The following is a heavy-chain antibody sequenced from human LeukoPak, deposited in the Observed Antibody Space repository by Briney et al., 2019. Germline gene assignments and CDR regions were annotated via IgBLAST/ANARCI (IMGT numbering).Heavy chain of an antibody. Sequence: PGGSLRLSCAASGFTFSSYGMHWVRQAPGKGLEWVAFIRYDGSNKYYADSVKGRFTISRDNSKNTLYLQMNSLRAEDTAVYYCAKEGGYSYGYYYYGMDVWGQGTTVTVSS. CDR1: GFTFSSYG. J-gene: IGHJ6*02. D-gene: IGHD5-18*01. CDR2: IRYDGSNK. V-gene: IGHV3-30*02. CDR3: AKEGGYSYGYYYYGMDV.